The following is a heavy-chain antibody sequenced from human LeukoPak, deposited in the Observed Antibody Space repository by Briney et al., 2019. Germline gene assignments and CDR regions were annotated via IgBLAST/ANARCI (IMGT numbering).Heavy chain of an antibody. V-gene: IGHV3-64*01. D-gene: IGHD1-7*01. CDR1: GFTFSNYA. CDR3: VRVGNYREFDY. Sequence: GGSLRLSCAASGFTFSNYALHWVRQAPGKGLEYVSAISSNGDATFYANSVKGRFTISRDNSKNTLYLQLGSLRAEDMAVYYCVRVGNYREFDYWGQGTLVTVSS. CDR2: ISSNGDAT. J-gene: IGHJ4*02.